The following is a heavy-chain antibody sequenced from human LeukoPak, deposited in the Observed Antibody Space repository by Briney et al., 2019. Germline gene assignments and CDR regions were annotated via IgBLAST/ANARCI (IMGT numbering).Heavy chain of an antibody. Sequence: PSETLSLTCTVSGGSISTDYWSWIRQPPGKGLDWIGYVSFGGGTNYNPSLKCRVITSADTSKNQFSLNLTSVTAADTAVYYCASSSRGGAYYFDYWGQGTLVTVSS. CDR1: GGSISTDY. CDR3: ASSSRGGAYYFDY. J-gene: IGHJ4*02. CDR2: VSFGGGT. D-gene: IGHD4/OR15-4a*01. V-gene: IGHV4-59*01.